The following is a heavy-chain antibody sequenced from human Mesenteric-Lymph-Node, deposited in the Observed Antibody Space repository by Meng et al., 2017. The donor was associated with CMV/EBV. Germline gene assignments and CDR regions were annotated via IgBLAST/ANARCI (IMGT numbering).Heavy chain of an antibody. CDR2: ISSSSSYI. Sequence: GGSLRLSCAASGFTLSSYSMNWVRQAPGRGLEWVSSISSSSSYIYYADSVKGRFTISRDNAKNSLYLQMNSLRAEDTALYYCAHNGYCSSTSCYGAYYYYYGMDVWGQGTTVTV. CDR3: AHNGYCSSTSCYGAYYYYYGMDV. CDR1: GFTLSSYS. J-gene: IGHJ6*02. V-gene: IGHV3-21*01. D-gene: IGHD2-2*01.